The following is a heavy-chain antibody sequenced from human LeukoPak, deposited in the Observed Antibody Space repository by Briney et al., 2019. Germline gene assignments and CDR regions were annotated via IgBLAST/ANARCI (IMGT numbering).Heavy chain of an antibody. CDR2: ISGSGGST. D-gene: IGHD6-13*01. CDR1: GFTFSSYA. J-gene: IGHJ4*02. V-gene: IGHV3-23*01. Sequence: GGSLRLSCAASGFTFSSYAMSWVRQAPGKGLEWVSAISGSGGSTYYADSVKGRFAISRDSSKNTLYLQMNSLRAEDTAVYYCAKDPSSSWHLDYWGQGTLVTVSS. CDR3: AKDPSSSWHLDY.